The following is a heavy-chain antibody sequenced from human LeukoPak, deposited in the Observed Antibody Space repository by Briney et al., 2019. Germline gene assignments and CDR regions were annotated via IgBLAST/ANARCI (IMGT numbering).Heavy chain of an antibody. Sequence: ASVKVSCKVSGYTLTELSMHWVRQAPGKGLEWMGGFDPEDGETIYAQKFQGRVTMTEDTSTDTAYMELSSLRSEDTAVYYCATNSGYDFLRSYYYYYMDVWGKGTTVTISS. CDR1: GYTLTELS. CDR3: ATNSGYDFLRSYYYYYMDV. CDR2: FDPEDGET. V-gene: IGHV1-24*01. J-gene: IGHJ6*03. D-gene: IGHD5-12*01.